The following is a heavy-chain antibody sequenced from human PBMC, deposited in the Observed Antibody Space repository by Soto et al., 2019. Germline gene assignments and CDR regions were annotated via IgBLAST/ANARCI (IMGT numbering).Heavy chain of an antibody. CDR2: TYSRSKWYN. V-gene: IGHV6-1*01. Sequence: SQTLSLTCAISGDSVSSNSAAWNWIGQSPSRGLEWLGRTYSRSKWYNDYAVSVKSRITSNQDTSKNQFSLQLNSVTPADTAVYYCARDIPEAARPPAGSYYYYGTDVWGQGTTVTVSS. J-gene: IGHJ6*02. CDR1: GDSVSSNSAA. CDR3: ARDIPEAARPPAGSYYYYGTDV. D-gene: IGHD6-6*01.